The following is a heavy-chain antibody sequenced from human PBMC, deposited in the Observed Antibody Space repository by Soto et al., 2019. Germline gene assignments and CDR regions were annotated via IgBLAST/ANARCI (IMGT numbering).Heavy chain of an antibody. CDR1: GYTFSSYD. Sequence: QVQLVQSGAEVKKPGASVKVSCKASGYTFSSYDINWVRQATGQGLEWMGWMNPKSGHTGSAQKFQGRVTRTRDTSISTAYKELRSLRSDDTAIYYCARTDGDLDVWGPGTTVTVSS. J-gene: IGHJ6*02. D-gene: IGHD4-17*01. CDR3: ARTDGDLDV. V-gene: IGHV1-8*01. CDR2: MNPKSGHT.